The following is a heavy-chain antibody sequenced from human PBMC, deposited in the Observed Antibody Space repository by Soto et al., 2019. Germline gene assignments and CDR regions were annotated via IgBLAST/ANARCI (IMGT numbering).Heavy chain of an antibody. CDR2: IYYNGNT. V-gene: IGHV4-59*11. D-gene: IGHD7-27*01. CDR1: GGSISNHY. J-gene: IGHJ4*02. CDR3: TRANWYSEY. Sequence: QVQLQESGPGLVKPSETLSLTCTVSGGSISNHYWSWIRQPPGKGLEWIGYIYYNGNTNYNPSLQSRSTMSVDTSKNQISRKLSSVTVADTAVYYCTRANWYSEYWGQGTLVTVSS.